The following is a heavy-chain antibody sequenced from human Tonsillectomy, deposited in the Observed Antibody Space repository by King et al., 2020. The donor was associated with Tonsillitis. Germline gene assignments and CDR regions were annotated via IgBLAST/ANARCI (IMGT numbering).Heavy chain of an antibody. Sequence: VQLQESGPGLVKPSETLSLTCTVSGGSISRYSWSWIRQPPGKGLEWIGYIYYSGSTNYNPSLKCRVTISVDTSKNQFALKLSSVTAADTAVYYCARHGYDSSGYYYAFFDYWGQGTPVIVSS. CDR2: IYYSGST. D-gene: IGHD3-22*01. CDR3: ARHGYDSSGYYYAFFDY. CDR1: GGSISRYS. V-gene: IGHV4-59*08. J-gene: IGHJ4*02.